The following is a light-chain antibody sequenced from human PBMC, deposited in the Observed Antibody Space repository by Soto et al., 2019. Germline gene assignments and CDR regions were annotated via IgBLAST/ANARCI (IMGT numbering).Light chain of an antibody. CDR2: EDN. V-gene: IGLV2-23*01. CDR1: SNDVGFYTL. CDR3: CSYAGSVTLFV. Sequence: QSVLIQPVSVSGSPGQSISISCTGTSNDVGFYTLVSWYQHHPGKAPQLIIYEDNKRPSGVSHRFSGSKSGNTASLTISGLQAEDEADYFCCSYAGSVTLFVFGTGTKVTVL. J-gene: IGLJ1*01.